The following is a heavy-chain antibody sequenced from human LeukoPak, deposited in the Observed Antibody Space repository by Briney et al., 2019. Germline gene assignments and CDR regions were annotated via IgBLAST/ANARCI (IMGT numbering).Heavy chain of an antibody. CDR1: GGSINSYY. CDR3: ARRITTSGWYRGDY. V-gene: IGHV4-59*08. J-gene: IGHJ4*02. D-gene: IGHD6-19*01. CDR2: IFYSGST. Sequence: SETLSLTCTVSGGSINSYYWSWIRQPPGKGLEWIGYIFYSGSTNYNPSLKSRATISVDTSKNQFSLKLSSVTAADTANYYFARRITTSGWYRGDYWGQGTLVTVSS.